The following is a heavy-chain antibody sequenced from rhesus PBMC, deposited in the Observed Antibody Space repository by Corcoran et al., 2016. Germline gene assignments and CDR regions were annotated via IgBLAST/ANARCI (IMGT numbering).Heavy chain of an antibody. D-gene: IGHD3-16*01. V-gene: IGHV4-122*02. J-gene: IGHJ4*01. CDR2: ISYSGST. Sequence: QVQLQESGPGLVKPSETLSLTCAVSGGSISSSYYSWSWIRQAPGTGLEWIGYISYSGSTSYNPSLKSRVTISRDTSKNQFSLKLSSVTAADTAVYYCARVGGGSYYSYYFDYWGQGVLVTVSS. CDR3: ARVGGGSYYSYYFDY. CDR1: GGSISSSYYS.